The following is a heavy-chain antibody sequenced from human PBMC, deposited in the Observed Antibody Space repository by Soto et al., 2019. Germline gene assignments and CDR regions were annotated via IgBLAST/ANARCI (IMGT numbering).Heavy chain of an antibody. CDR3: ARVGETTGTTRGWLSPTRGGEPPDY. CDR2: ISSSGSTI. Sequence: QVQLVESGGGLVKPGGSLRLSCAASGFTFSDYYMSWIRQAPGKGLEWVSYISSSGSTIYYADSVKGRFTISRDNAKNSLYRQMNSLRAEDTAVYYCARVGETTGTTRGWLSPTRGGEPPDYWGQGTLVTVSS. D-gene: IGHD1-1*01. J-gene: IGHJ4*02. V-gene: IGHV3-11*01. CDR1: GFTFSDYY.